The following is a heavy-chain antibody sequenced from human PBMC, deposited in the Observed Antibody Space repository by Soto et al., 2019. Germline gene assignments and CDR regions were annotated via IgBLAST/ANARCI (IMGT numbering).Heavy chain of an antibody. V-gene: IGHV3-48*01. Sequence: EVQLVESGGGLVQPGGSLRLSCAASGFTFSSYSMNWVRQAPGKGLEWVSYISSSSSTIYYADSVKGRFTISRDNAKNSLYLQMNSLRAEDTAVYYCAREAAAVGLNRFDPWGQGTLVTVSS. CDR1: GFTFSSYS. D-gene: IGHD6-13*01. CDR2: ISSSSSTI. CDR3: AREAAAVGLNRFDP. J-gene: IGHJ5*02.